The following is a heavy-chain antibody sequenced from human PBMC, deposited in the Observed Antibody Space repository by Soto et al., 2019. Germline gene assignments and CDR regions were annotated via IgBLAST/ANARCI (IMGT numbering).Heavy chain of an antibody. CDR2: ISAYNGNT. V-gene: IGHV1-18*04. CDR1: GYTFTSYG. Sequence: GASMKFSCKTSGYTFTSYGISWVRQAPGQGLDWMGWISAYNGNTNYAQKLQGRVTMTTDTSTSTAYMELRSLRSDDTAVYYCARAEDYSSSWYTGSDAFDILCQGTMVTVSS. J-gene: IGHJ3*02. D-gene: IGHD6-13*01. CDR3: ARAEDYSSSWYTGSDAFDI.